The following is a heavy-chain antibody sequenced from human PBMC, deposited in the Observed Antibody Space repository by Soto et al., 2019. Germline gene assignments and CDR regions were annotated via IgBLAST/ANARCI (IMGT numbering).Heavy chain of an antibody. J-gene: IGHJ4*02. D-gene: IGHD3-16*01. CDR2: IYYSGST. CDR1: GGSISSYY. CDR3: ARAWGRVFDS. V-gene: IGHV4-59*01. Sequence: QVQLQESGPGLVKPSETLSLTCTVSGGSISSYYWSWIRQPPGKGLEWIGYIYYSGSTNYNPSLKRRVTISVDTSKNQFSLKVRSVTAADTAVYYCARAWGRVFDSWGQGTLVTVSS.